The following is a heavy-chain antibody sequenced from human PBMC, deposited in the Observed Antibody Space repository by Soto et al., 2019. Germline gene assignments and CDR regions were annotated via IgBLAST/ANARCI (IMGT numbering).Heavy chain of an antibody. CDR2: ISWNSGTT. Sequence: GGSLRLSCAASVFTFDDYAMHWVRQAPGQGLEWVSGISWNSGTTGYADSVRGRFTISRDNAKNSLFLQMNSLKPEDTALYYCAKDIGQAYYFYYMDVWGKGTTVTVSS. CDR1: VFTFDDYA. J-gene: IGHJ6*03. CDR3: AKDIGQAYYFYYMDV. V-gene: IGHV3-9*01.